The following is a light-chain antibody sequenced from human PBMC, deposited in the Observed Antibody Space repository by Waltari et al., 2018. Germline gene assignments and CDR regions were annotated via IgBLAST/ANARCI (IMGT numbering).Light chain of an antibody. CDR1: SSDVGGYNY. CDR2: DVA. V-gene: IGLV2-14*01. CDR3: FSYRSSSTWV. Sequence: QSALTQPASVSESPGQSITISFSGTSSDVGGYNYVCWYQQHPGKAPKLIIYDVAKRPSGVSNRFSGSKSGNTASLTISGLQAEDEADYYCFSYRSSSTWVFGGGTKLTVL. J-gene: IGLJ3*02.